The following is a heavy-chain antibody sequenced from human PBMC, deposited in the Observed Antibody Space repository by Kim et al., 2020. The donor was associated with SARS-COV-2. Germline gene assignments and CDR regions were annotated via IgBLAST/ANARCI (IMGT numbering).Heavy chain of an antibody. CDR1: GFSFSDYY. CDR2: IRNKAKGYTT. D-gene: IGHD2-2*01. CDR3: ARGGTPPSTTGDCTSTSCKLDV. J-gene: IGHJ6*02. Sequence: GGSLRLSCAASGFSFSDYYMDWVRQAPGKGLEWVGRIRNKAKGYTTEYAASLRGRVSISGDDSKNAMYLQMNSLKIEDTAVYYCARGGTPPSTTGDCTSTSCKLDVWGQGTTVTVSS. V-gene: IGHV3-72*01.